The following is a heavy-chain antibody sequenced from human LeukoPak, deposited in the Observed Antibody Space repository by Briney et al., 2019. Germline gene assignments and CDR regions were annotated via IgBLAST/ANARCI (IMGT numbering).Heavy chain of an antibody. V-gene: IGHV4-4*07. J-gene: IGHJ6*03. D-gene: IGHD2-2*01. CDR2: IYTSGSN. CDR1: GVSFSSYD. Sequence: SETLSLTCAVSGVSFSSYDWSWIRQPPGKGLEWVVRIYTSGSNKYNPSLKSRVTMSVDTSKNQFSLQLSSVTAAHTAVYYCARDQGVVVPAARKYYYMDVWGKGTTVTVSS. CDR3: ARDQGVVVPAARKYYYMDV.